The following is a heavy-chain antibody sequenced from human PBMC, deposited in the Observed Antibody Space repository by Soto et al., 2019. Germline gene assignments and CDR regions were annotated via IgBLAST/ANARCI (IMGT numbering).Heavy chain of an antibody. J-gene: IGHJ6*03. Sequence: GESLKISCKGSGYSFTSYWIGWVRQMPGKGLEWMGIIYPGDSDTRYSPSFQGQVTISADKSISTAHLQWSSLKASDTAMYYCATSTPYYYGSGSRYYYYYMDVWGKGTTVTVSS. D-gene: IGHD3-10*01. CDR3: ATSTPYYYGSGSRYYYYYMDV. CDR1: GYSFTSYW. V-gene: IGHV5-51*01. CDR2: IYPGDSDT.